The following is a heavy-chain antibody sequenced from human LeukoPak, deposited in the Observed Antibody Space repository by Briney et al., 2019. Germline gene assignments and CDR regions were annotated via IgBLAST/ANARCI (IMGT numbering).Heavy chain of an antibody. CDR1: GITFSSYS. CDR3: LRGDRRDY. V-gene: IGHV3-48*04. CDR2: ISSFSGTI. Sequence: GGSLRLSCVASGITFSSYSMNWVRQAPGKGLEWVSYISSFSGTINYADSVKGRFIISRDNAKDSLYLQMNSLRVEDTAVYYCLRGDRRDYWGQGTLVTVSS. J-gene: IGHJ4*02.